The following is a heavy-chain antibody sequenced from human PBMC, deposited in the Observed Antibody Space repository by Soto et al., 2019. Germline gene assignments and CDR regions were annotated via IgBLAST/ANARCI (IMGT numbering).Heavy chain of an antibody. J-gene: IGHJ4*02. Sequence: SETLSLTCTVSGGSISSYYWSWIRQPPGKGLEWIGEINHSGSTNYNPSLKSRVTISVDTSKNQFSLKLSSVTAADTAVYYCARSRGDYGSGSYWFRDKLPKIHFDYWGQGTLVTVSS. CDR2: INHSGST. CDR1: GGSISSYY. CDR3: ARSRGDYGSGSYWFRDKLPKIHFDY. D-gene: IGHD3-10*01. V-gene: IGHV4-34*01.